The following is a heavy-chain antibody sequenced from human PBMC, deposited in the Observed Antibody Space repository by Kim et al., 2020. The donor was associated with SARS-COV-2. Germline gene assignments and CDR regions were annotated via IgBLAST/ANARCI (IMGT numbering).Heavy chain of an antibody. V-gene: IGHV3-20*03. CDR2: T. CDR3: TRDFTPGGADL. J-gene: IGHJ6*02. D-gene: IGHD2-15*01. Sequence: TGYAESVKGRFTISRDNAKNSMYLQMNSLRPEDTALYYCTRDFTPGGADLWGQGTMVTVSS.